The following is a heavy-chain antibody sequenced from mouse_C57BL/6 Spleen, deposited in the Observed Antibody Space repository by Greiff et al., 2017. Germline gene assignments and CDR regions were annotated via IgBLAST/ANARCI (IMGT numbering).Heavy chain of an antibody. V-gene: IGHV1-4*01. CDR3: ARRRNDYDGFDY. D-gene: IGHD2-4*01. CDR2: INPSSGYT. Sequence: QVQLQQSGAELARPGASVKMSCKASGYTFTSYTMHWVKQRPGQGLEWIGYINPSSGYTKYNQKFKDKATLTADKSSSTAYMQLSSLTSEDSAVYYCARRRNDYDGFDYWGQGTTLTVSS. CDR1: GYTFTSYT. J-gene: IGHJ2*01.